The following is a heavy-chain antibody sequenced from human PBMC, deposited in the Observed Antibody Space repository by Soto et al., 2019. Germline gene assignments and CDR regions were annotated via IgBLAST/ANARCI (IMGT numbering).Heavy chain of an antibody. CDR2: IYHSGST. J-gene: IGHJ4*02. CDR3: ASSIYSSSWYFDY. CDR1: GYSISSGYY. Sequence: SETLSLTCAVSGYSISSGYYWGWIRQPPGKGLEWIGRIYHSGSTYYNPSLKSRVTISVDTSKNQFSLKLSSVTAADPAVYYCASSIYSSSWYFDYWGQGTLVTVSS. D-gene: IGHD6-13*01. V-gene: IGHV4-38-2*01.